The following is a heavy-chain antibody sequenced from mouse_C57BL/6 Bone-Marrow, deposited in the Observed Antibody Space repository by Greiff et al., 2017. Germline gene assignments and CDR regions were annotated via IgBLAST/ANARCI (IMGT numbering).Heavy chain of an antibody. Sequence: QVQLQQPGAELVKPGASVKMSCTASGFTFTSYWITWVTQRPGQGLEWIGDIYPGSGSTNYNEKFKSKATLTVDTTTSTAYMQLSSLTSEDSAVYYCARGNYGNYLGYWGQGTALTVSS. D-gene: IGHD2-1*01. CDR2: IYPGSGST. V-gene: IGHV1-55*01. CDR3: ARGNYGNYLGY. J-gene: IGHJ2*01. CDR1: GFTFTSYW.